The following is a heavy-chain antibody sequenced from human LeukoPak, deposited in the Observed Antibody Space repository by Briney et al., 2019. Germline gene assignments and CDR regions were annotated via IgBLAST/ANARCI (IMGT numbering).Heavy chain of an antibody. J-gene: IGHJ3*02. CDR3: AKSNGYGLLDI. V-gene: IGHV4-39*07. Sequence: SETLSLTCTVSGRSISTSSYYWGWVRQPPGEGLVWIGYIFYSGSTYYSPSLESRVTISLDTSRNQFSLSLNSAPAADTAVYYCAKSNGYGLLDIWGQGTMVAVSS. CDR1: GRSISTSSYY. CDR2: IFYSGST. D-gene: IGHD3-22*01.